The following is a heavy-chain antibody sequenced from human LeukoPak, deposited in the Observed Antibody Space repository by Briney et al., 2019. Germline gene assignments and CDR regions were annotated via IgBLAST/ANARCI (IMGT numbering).Heavy chain of an antibody. J-gene: IGHJ3*02. CDR3: AKDRGHCSSTRCPLSAFDI. V-gene: IGHV3-23*01. Sequence: GGSLRLSCAASGFTFSSYAMSWVRQAPGKGLEWVSAISGSGGSTYYADSVKGRFTISRDNSKNTLYLQMNSLRAEDTAVYYCAKDRGHCSSTRCPLSAFDIWSQGTMVTVSS. D-gene: IGHD2-2*01. CDR1: GFTFSSYA. CDR2: ISGSGGST.